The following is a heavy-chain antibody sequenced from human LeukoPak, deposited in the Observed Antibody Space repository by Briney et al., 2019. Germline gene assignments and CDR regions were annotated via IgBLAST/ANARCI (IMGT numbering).Heavy chain of an antibody. J-gene: IGHJ6*02. CDR3: ARLFGDHGGNYYDMDV. D-gene: IGHD3-10*02. V-gene: IGHV4-4*07. CDR1: GGSVSNYY. Sequence: SETLSLTCTVSGGSVSNYYWRWIRQPAGKGLEWIGRIYSSGSTNYNPSLESRLTMSVDTSKNQFSLTLSSVTAADTAVYYCARLFGDHGGNYYDMDVWGQGTTVTVSS. CDR2: IYSSGST.